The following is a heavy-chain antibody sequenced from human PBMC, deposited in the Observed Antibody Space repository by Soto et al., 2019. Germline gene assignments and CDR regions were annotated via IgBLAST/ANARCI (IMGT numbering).Heavy chain of an antibody. CDR2: IYNSGGS. CDR3: VGTGTTDDY. V-gene: IGHV4-30-4*01. CDR1: GASVRSGDYY. D-gene: IGHD4-17*01. Sequence: QVQLQESGPGLAKPSQTLSLTCSVSGASVRSGDYYWSSIRQAPGKGLEWIGYIYNSGGSYYNPSLKGRLTISIDTSKNQFSLKLNSVTAADTAIYYCVGTGTTDDYWGRGTLVTVSS. J-gene: IGHJ4*02.